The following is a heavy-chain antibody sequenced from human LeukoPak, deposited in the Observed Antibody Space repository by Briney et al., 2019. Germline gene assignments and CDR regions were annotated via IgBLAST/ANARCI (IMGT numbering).Heavy chain of an antibody. J-gene: IGHJ5*02. D-gene: IGHD6-6*01. V-gene: IGHV4-59*08. CDR1: GASISNYY. CDR3: ARGYSSSSNWFDP. CDR2: MLYSGST. Sequence: SETLSLTCTVSGASISNYYWSWIRQSPGKGLEWIGYMLYSGSTNQNPSLRSRVTISVDTSKNQVSLKLSSVTAADTAVYYCARGYSSSSNWFDPWGQGTLVTVSS.